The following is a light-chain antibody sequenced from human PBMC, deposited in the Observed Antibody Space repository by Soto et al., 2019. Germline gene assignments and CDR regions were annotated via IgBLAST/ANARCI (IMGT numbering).Light chain of an antibody. CDR2: GNT. CDR1: SSNIGAGYD. Sequence: QSVLTQAPSVSGAPGQRVTISCTGSSSNIGAGYDVHWYQQLPGTAPRLLIYGNTKRPSGVPDRFSGSKSATSASLAITGLQAEDEADYYCSSYAGSSNVFGTGTKVTVL. V-gene: IGLV1-40*01. CDR3: SSYAGSSNV. J-gene: IGLJ1*01.